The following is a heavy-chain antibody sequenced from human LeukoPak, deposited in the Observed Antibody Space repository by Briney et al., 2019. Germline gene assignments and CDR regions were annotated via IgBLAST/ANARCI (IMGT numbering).Heavy chain of an antibody. CDR1: GYTFTSYY. CDR3: ARARKYNRDYYYMDV. Sequence: ASVKVSCKASGYTFTSYYMHWVRQAPGQGLEWMGIINPSGGSTSYARKFQGRVTMTRDTSISTAYMELSRLRSDDTAVYYCARARKYNRDYYYMDVWGKGTTVTVSS. CDR2: INPSGGST. V-gene: IGHV1-46*01. D-gene: IGHD1-14*01. J-gene: IGHJ6*03.